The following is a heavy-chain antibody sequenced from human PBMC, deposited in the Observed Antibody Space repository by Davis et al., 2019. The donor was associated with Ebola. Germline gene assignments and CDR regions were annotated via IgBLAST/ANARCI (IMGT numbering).Heavy chain of an antibody. J-gene: IGHJ3*02. Sequence: MPSETLSLTCTVSGYSISSGYYWGWIRQPPGKGLAWIGSIYHSGSTYYNPSLKSRVTISVDTSKNQFSLKLSSVTAADKAVYYCAREGYIVLVPAAMSWNAFDIWGQGTMVTVSS. V-gene: IGHV4-38-2*02. D-gene: IGHD2-2*01. CDR1: GYSISSGYY. CDR3: AREGYIVLVPAAMSWNAFDI. CDR2: IYHSGST.